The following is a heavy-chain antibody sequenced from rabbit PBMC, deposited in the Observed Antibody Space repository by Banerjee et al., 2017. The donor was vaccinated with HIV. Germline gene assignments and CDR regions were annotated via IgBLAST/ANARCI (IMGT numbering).Heavy chain of an antibody. J-gene: IGHJ3*01. D-gene: IGHD4-1*01. CDR3: ARDLTDVIGWNFGW. CDR1: GFDFSSYG. Sequence: QEQLVESGGGLVQPGGSLKLSCKASGFDFSSYGVSWVRQAPGKGLEWIGYIDPIFGSTYYASWVNGRFTISSHNAQNTLYLQLSSLTAADTATYFCARDLTDVIGWNFGWWGQGTLVTVS. V-gene: IGHV1S47*01. CDR2: IDPIFGST.